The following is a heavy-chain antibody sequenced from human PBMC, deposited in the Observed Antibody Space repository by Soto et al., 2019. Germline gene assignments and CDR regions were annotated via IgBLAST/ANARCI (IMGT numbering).Heavy chain of an antibody. D-gene: IGHD2-2*01. V-gene: IGHV1-8*01. CDR3: VRGGFLSHHHVIIAPATLGFDP. J-gene: IGHJ5*02. CDR1: GYTFTTYD. Sequence: QVQLMQSGAEVKKPGASVKVSCKASGYTFTTYDINWVRQAPGQGLEWMGWMNPNRTNTGYAEKFQGRVTMTRDTSISTAYMELSSLRYDDTDVYYCVRGGFLSHHHVIIAPATLGFDPWGQGTLVTVSS. CDR2: MNPNRTNT.